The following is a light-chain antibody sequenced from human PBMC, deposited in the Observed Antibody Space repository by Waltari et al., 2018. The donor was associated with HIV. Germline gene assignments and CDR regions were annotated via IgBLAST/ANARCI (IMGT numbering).Light chain of an antibody. V-gene: IGKV1-27*01. CDR1: HVISNY. Sequence: DIQMTLSPSSLSGSVGDRPTITCRASHVISNYFAWYQQKPGKVPNLLIYAASTLQSGVPSRFSGSGSGTNFTLTISSLQPEDVATYYCQKYNSAPLSTFGQGTKLEIK. CDR3: QKYNSAPLST. J-gene: IGKJ2*01. CDR2: AAS.